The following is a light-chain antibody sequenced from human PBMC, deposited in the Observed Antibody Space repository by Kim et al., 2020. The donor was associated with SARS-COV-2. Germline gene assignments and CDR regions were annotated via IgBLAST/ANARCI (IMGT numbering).Light chain of an antibody. J-gene: IGLJ1*01. Sequence: SYELTQPPSVSVSPGQTASITCSGDKLGDKYACWYQQKPGQSPVLVIYQDSKRPSGIPERFSGSNSGNTATLTISGTQAMDEADYYCQVWESSTGGAVGT. CDR1: KLGDKY. CDR3: QVWESSTGGA. CDR2: QDS. V-gene: IGLV3-1*01.